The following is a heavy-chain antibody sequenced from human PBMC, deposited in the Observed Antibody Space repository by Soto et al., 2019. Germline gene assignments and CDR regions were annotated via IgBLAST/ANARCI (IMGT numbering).Heavy chain of an antibody. J-gene: IGHJ5*02. V-gene: IGHV4-30-4*01. CDR2: IYYSGST. Sequence: SETLSLTCTVSGGSISSGDYYWSWIRQPPGKGLEWIGYIYYSGSTYYNPSLKSRVTISVDTSKNQFSLKLSSVTAADTAVYYCARVGITIFGVVITNDNWFDPWGQGTPVTVSS. D-gene: IGHD3-3*01. CDR3: ARVGITIFGVVITNDNWFDP. CDR1: GGSISSGDYY.